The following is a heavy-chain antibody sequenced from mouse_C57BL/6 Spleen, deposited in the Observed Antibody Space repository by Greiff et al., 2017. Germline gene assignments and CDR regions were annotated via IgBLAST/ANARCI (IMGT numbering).Heavy chain of an antibody. CDR1: GYTFTSYW. J-gene: IGHJ3*01. CDR3: GIYDGYSAWFAY. V-gene: IGHV1-59*01. CDR2: IDPSDSYT. Sequence: VQLQQPGAELVRPGTSVKLSCKASGYTFTSYWMHWVKQRPGQGLEWIGVIDPSDSYTNYNQKFKGKATLTLDTSSSTAYMQLSSLTSEDSAVYYCGIYDGYSAWFAYWGQGTLVTVSA. D-gene: IGHD2-3*01.